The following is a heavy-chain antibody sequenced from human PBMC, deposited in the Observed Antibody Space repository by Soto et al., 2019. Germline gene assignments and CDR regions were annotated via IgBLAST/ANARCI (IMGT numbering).Heavy chain of an antibody. J-gene: IGHJ4*02. Sequence: EVQLLESGGGLVQPGGSLRLSCTVSGVTFSNYAMNWVRQAPGKGLEWVSSLSGSGGTTYYAGSVKGRFIISRDNSKNTLYLLMNSLRAEDTALYYCAKQRADYGSGADTFYFDSWGQGALVTVSS. D-gene: IGHD3-10*01. CDR3: AKQRADYGSGADTFYFDS. CDR2: LSGSGGTT. V-gene: IGHV3-23*01. CDR1: GVTFSNYA.